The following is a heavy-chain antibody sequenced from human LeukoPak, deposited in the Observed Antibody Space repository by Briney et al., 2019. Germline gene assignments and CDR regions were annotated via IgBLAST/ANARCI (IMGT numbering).Heavy chain of an antibody. V-gene: IGHV3-23*01. D-gene: IGHD4-17*01. CDR3: AKAAYGDYAGAFDI. CDR1: GFTFRSYW. J-gene: IGHJ3*02. CDR2: ISGSGAGK. Sequence: GGSLRLSCAASGFTFRSYWMHWVRQAPGKGLEWVSSISGSGAGKFYAAPVKGRFTTSRDNSKNTLYVQMNSLRAEDTAVYYCAKAAYGDYAGAFDIWGQGTMVIVSS.